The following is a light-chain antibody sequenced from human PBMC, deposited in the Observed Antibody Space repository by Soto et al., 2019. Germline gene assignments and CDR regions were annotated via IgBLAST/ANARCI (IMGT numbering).Light chain of an antibody. CDR3: SSYTSGSSHYV. J-gene: IGLJ1*01. Sequence: QSALTQPASVSGSPGQSIAISCTGSGSDVGGYNYVSWYQQHPGKAPKLIIYGVSHRPSGVSTRFSASRSAYTASLTISGLQAEDEADYHCSSYTSGSSHYVFGTGTKLTVL. V-gene: IGLV2-14*01. CDR1: GSDVGGYNY. CDR2: GVS.